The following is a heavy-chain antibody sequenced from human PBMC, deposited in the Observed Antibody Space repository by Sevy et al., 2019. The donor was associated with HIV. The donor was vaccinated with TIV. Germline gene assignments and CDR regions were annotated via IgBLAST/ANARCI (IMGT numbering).Heavy chain of an antibody. V-gene: IGHV3-48*02. CDR1: GFTFSGYS. CDR2: ISSSSSTI. CDR3: ARDLHYYGSGSRGVDY. Sequence: GGSLRLSCAASGFTFSGYSMNWVRQAPGKGLEWVSYISSSSSTIFYADSVKGRFTISGDNAKNSLYLRMSSLRDEDTAVYYCARDLHYYGSGSRGVDYWGQGTLVTVSS. J-gene: IGHJ4*02. D-gene: IGHD3-10*01.